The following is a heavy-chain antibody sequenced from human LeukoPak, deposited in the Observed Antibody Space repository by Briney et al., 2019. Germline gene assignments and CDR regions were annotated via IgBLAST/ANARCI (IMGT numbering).Heavy chain of an antibody. Sequence: GGSLRLSCAASGFTFSSYAMSWVRQAPGKGLEWVSTVSGSGDDTYYADSVKGRSTFSRDSSKNTVYLQMNSLGAEDTAIYYCAKDRGTVTCHFDYWGQGTLVTVSS. J-gene: IGHJ4*02. CDR1: GFTFSSYA. V-gene: IGHV3-23*01. CDR2: VSGSGDDT. CDR3: AKDRGTVTCHFDY. D-gene: IGHD4-17*01.